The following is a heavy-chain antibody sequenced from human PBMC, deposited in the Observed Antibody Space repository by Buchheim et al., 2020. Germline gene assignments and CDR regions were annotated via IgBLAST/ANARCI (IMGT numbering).Heavy chain of an antibody. V-gene: IGHV4-61*02. CDR2: IYSSGNT. D-gene: IGHD3-10*01. J-gene: IGHJ4*02. CDR3: AREGSTYYCGLGRFDS. Sequence: QVQLQESGPGLVKSSQTLSLTCTVSGGSITSPYYYWSWIRQPAGQGLEWIGRIYSSGNTTYNPALRSRANIALDTSKNQFSLKLNSVTAADTAVYYCAREGSTYYCGLGRFDSWGQGTL. CDR1: GGSITSPYYY.